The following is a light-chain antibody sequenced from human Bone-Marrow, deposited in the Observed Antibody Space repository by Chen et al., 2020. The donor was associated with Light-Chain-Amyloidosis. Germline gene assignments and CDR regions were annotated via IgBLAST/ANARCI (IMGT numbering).Light chain of an antibody. Sequence: VSVSPGQTTRITCSGDDLPTKYAYWYQQKPGQAPVLVIHRDTERPSGISERFSGSSSGTTATLTISGVQAEDEADYHCQSADSSGTYEVIFGGGTKLTVL. CDR2: RDT. V-gene: IGLV3-25*03. CDR3: QSADSSGTYEVI. CDR1: DLPTKY. J-gene: IGLJ2*01.